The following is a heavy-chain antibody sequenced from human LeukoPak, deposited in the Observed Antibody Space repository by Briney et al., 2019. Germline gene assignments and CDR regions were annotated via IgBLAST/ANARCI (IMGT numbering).Heavy chain of an antibody. J-gene: IGHJ6*02. Sequence: GGSLRLSCAASGFTFSSYGMHWVRQAPGKGLEWVVVISYDGSNKYYADSVKGRFTISRDNSKNTLYLQMNSLRAEDTAVYYCARDRSDFWSGYYTPWYGMDVWGQGTTVTVSS. CDR2: ISYDGSNK. CDR1: GFTFSSYG. V-gene: IGHV3-30*03. CDR3: ARDRSDFWSGYYTPWYGMDV. D-gene: IGHD3-3*01.